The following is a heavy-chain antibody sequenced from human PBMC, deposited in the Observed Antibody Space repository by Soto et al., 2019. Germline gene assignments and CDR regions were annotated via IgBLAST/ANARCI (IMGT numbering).Heavy chain of an antibody. V-gene: IGHV3-7*01. J-gene: IGHJ6*02. Sequence: GGSLRLSCAASGFTFSSYWMSWVRQAPGKGLEWVANIKQDGSEKYYVDSVKGRFTISRDNAKNSLYLQMNSLRAEDTAVYYCARLAVLAAAGSPLPKAYYYYYGMDVWGQGTTVTVSS. D-gene: IGHD6-13*01. CDR2: IKQDGSEK. CDR3: ARLAVLAAAGSPLPKAYYYYYGMDV. CDR1: GFTFSSYW.